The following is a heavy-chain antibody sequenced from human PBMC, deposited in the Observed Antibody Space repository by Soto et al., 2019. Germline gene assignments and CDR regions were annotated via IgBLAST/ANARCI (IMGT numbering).Heavy chain of an antibody. V-gene: IGHV1-18*01. CDR2: ISAYNGNT. Sequence: ASVKVSCKASGYTFTSYGISWVRQAPGQGLEWMGWISAYNGNTNYAQKFQGSVTLTTDTSTSTAYMELRSLRSDDTAAYYCARGGSGSYYSYYYGMDVWGQGTTVTVSS. J-gene: IGHJ6*02. CDR1: GYTFTSYG. CDR3: ARGGSGSYYSYYYGMDV. D-gene: IGHD1-26*01.